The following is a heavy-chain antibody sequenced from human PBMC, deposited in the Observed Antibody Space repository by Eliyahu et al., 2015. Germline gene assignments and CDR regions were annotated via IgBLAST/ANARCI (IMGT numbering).Heavy chain of an antibody. V-gene: IGHV1-46*01. CDR3: TRGSTYAGCDF. Sequence: QVXLVQSGXXVKXPGAXXXXSCKASGYXFTTHYIHWVRQAPGQGLEWLGLYNPARGSTSYAQNFRGRVTLTGDTSTSTVYMELRGLTSEDTATYYCTRGSTYAGCDFWGQGTLVTVSS. J-gene: IGHJ4*02. CDR2: YNPARGST. CDR1: GYXFTTHY. D-gene: IGHD4-11*01.